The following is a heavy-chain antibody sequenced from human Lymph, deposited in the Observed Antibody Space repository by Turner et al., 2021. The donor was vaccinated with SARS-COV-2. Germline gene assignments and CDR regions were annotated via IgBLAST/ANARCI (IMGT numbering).Heavy chain of an antibody. CDR1: GFTFISYG. CDR3: AWALYYYYGMDV. J-gene: IGHJ6*02. CDR2: ISYDGGHK. V-gene: IGHV3-30*03. Sequence: QVQLVESGGGVVQPGRSLSLSCAASGFTFISYGMHWVRQAPGKWLEWVAVISYDGGHKSYADSVKGRFTISRDNSKNTLYLQMISLRAEDTAVYYCAWALYYYYGMDVWGQGTTVTVSS.